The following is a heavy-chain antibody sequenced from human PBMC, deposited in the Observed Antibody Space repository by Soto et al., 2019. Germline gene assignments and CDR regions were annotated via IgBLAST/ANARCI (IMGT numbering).Heavy chain of an antibody. D-gene: IGHD6-13*01. V-gene: IGHV4-31*03. CDR1: GGSISSGGYY. J-gene: IGHJ4*02. Sequence: ASETLSLTCTVSGGSISSGGYYWSWIRQHPGKGLEWIGYIYYSGSTYYNPSLKSRVTISVDTSKNQFSLKLSSVTAADTAVYYCARASSSSWDESDYWGQGTLVTVS. CDR3: ARASSSSWDESDY. CDR2: IYYSGST.